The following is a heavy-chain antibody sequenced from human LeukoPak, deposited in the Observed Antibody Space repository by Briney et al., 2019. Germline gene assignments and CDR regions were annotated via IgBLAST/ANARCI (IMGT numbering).Heavy chain of an antibody. D-gene: IGHD6-6*01. J-gene: IGHJ5*02. CDR1: GYTFTGYY. CDR2: INPNSGGT. Sequence: ASVKVSCKASGYTFTGYYMHWVRQAPGQGLEWMGWINPNSGGTNYAQKFQGRVTMTRDTSISTAYMELSRLRSDDTAVYYCVRDGIAARPNQNWFDPWGQGTLVTVSS. CDR3: VRDGIAARPNQNWFDP. V-gene: IGHV1-2*02.